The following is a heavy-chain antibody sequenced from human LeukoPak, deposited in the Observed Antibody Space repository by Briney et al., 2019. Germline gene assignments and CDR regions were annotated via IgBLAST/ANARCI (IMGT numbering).Heavy chain of an antibody. CDR1: GFTFSDFW. CDR3: ANSGWSLRDY. J-gene: IGHJ4*02. D-gene: IGHD6-19*01. V-gene: IGHV3-7*01. Sequence: SGGSLRLSCAASGFTFSDFWMAWVRQAPGRGLEWVANIKPDGSQKYYVGSVKGRFSISRDNAENSLYLQMNSLRAEDTAVYYCANSGWSLRDYWGQGTLVTVSS. CDR2: IKPDGSQK.